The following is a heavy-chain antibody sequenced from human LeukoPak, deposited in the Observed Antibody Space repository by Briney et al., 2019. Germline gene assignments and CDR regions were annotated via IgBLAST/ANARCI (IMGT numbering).Heavy chain of an antibody. CDR2: MNPNSGNT. Sequence: ASVKVSCKASGYTFTSYDINWVRQATGQGLEWMGWMNPNSGNTGYAQKFQGRVTITRNTSISTAYMELSSLRSEDTAVYYCARGLRRDGRIDYWGQGTLVTVSS. D-gene: IGHD5-24*01. CDR3: ARGLRRDGRIDY. V-gene: IGHV1-8*03. CDR1: GYTFTSYD. J-gene: IGHJ4*02.